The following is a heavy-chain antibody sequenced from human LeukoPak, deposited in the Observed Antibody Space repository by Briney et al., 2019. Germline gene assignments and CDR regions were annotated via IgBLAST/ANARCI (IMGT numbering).Heavy chain of an antibody. CDR1: GGTFSSYA. CDR3: ASGSGIDYNRFDP. J-gene: IGHJ5*02. D-gene: IGHD5-12*01. Sequence: ASVKVSCKASGGTFSSYAISWVRQAPGQGLERMGGIIPIFGTANYAQKFQGRVTITTDESTSTAYMELSSLRSEDTAVYYCASGSGIDYNRFDPWGQGTLVTVSS. V-gene: IGHV1-69*05. CDR2: IIPIFGTA.